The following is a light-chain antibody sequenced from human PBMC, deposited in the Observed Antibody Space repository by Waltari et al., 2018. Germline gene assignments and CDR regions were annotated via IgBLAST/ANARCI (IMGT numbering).Light chain of an antibody. CDR3: QQSYSTPRYT. CDR2: AAS. V-gene: IGKV1-39*01. J-gene: IGKJ2*01. CDR1: QSISSY. Sequence: DIQMTQSPSSLSASVGDRVTITCRASQSISSYLNWYQQKPGKAPKPLIYAASSLQSGVPSRFSGSGSGTDFTLTISSLQPEDFATYYCQQSYSTPRYTFGQGTKLEIK.